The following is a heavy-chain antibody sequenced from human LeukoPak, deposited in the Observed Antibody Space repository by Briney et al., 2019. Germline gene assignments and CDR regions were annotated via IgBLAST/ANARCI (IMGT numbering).Heavy chain of an antibody. Sequence: GGSLRLSCAASGFTFSSYAMSWVRQAPGKGLEWVSAISGSGGSTYYADSVKGRFTISRDNSKNTLYLQMNRLRAEDTAVYYCAKDQSNCNGGSCYFQWWPDAFDIWGQGTMVTVSS. CDR3: AKDQSNCNGGSCYFQWWPDAFDI. CDR2: ISGSGGST. J-gene: IGHJ3*02. V-gene: IGHV3-23*01. D-gene: IGHD2-15*01. CDR1: GFTFSSYA.